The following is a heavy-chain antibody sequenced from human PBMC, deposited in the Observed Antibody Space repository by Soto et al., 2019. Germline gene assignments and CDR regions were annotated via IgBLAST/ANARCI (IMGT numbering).Heavy chain of an antibody. CDR1: GYTFTSYY. Sequence: QVQLVQSGAEVKKPGASVKVSCKASGYTFTSYYMHWVRQAPGQGLEWMGIINPSGGSTSYAQKFQGRVTMARETTTGTVYMELSSQRSEDTGVYYCASDRGRDGSVGVYFDYWGQGTVVTVSS. CDR2: INPSGGST. CDR3: ASDRGRDGSVGVYFDY. D-gene: IGHD2-21*01. J-gene: IGHJ4*02. V-gene: IGHV1-46*01.